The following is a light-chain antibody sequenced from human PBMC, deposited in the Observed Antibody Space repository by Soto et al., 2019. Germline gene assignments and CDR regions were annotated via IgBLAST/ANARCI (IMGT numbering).Light chain of an antibody. Sequence: QLVLTQPPSVSGAPGQRVTISCTGSSSNIGTGYDVHWYQQLPGTAPKLLIYANSNRPSGVPDRFSGSKSGTSASLAITGLQADDEADYYCQSYDSSLSGYVFGTGTKLTVL. J-gene: IGLJ1*01. V-gene: IGLV1-40*01. CDR3: QSYDSSLSGYV. CDR2: ANS. CDR1: SSNIGTGYD.